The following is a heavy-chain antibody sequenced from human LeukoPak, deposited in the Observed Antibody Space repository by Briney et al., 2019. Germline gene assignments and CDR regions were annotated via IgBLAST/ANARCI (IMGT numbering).Heavy chain of an antibody. CDR2: ISASGGST. Sequence: GGSLRLSCAASGFTFSSYTMNWVRQAPGKGLEWVSGISASGGSTYYADSVKGRFTISRDNSKNTLYLQMNSLRAEDTAVYYCARTSHYVDIAATIPYGIYYFDYWGQGTLVTVSS. J-gene: IGHJ4*02. D-gene: IGHD5-12*01. CDR3: ARTSHYVDIAATIPYGIYYFDY. V-gene: IGHV3-23*01. CDR1: GFTFSSYT.